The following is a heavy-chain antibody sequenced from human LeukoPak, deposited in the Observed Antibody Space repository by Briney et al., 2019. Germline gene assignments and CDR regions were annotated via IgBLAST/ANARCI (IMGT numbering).Heavy chain of an antibody. CDR2: ISSSSRYI. D-gene: IGHD3-10*01. Sequence: GGSLRLSCVASGFTVSSNYMSWVRQAPGKGLEWVSSISSSSRYIYYADSVKGRFTISRDKAKNTLYLQMNSLRAEDTAVYYCARDVLVRGVIITVIDYWGQGTLVTVSS. V-gene: IGHV3-21*01. CDR3: ARDVLVRGVIITVIDY. J-gene: IGHJ4*02. CDR1: GFTVSSNY.